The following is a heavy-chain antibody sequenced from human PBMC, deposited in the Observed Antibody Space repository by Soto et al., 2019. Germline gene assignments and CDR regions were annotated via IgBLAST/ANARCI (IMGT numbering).Heavy chain of an antibody. Sequence: GGSLRLSCAASGFTFSSYAMSWVRQAPGKGLEWVSAISGSGDRTYYPDSVKGRFTISRDNSKNTLYLQMNSLRAEDTAVYYCTNRKLATRPWGPVFDVWGQGTMVTVSS. CDR3: TNRKLATRPWGPVFDV. CDR2: ISGSGDRT. V-gene: IGHV3-23*01. D-gene: IGHD6-6*01. J-gene: IGHJ3*01. CDR1: GFTFSSYA.